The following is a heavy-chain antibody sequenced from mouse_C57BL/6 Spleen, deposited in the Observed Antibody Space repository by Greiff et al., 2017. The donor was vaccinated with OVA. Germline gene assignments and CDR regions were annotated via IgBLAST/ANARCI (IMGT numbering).Heavy chain of an antibody. V-gene: IGHV1-81*01. D-gene: IGHD1-2*01. CDR2: IYPRSGNT. Sequence: QVQLQQSGAELARPGASVKLSCKASGYTFTSYGISWVKQRTGQGLEWIGEIYPRSGNTYYNEKFKGKATLTSDKSSSTAYMELRSLTSDDTAVYICARYGIKDAPYAMDYWGQGASVTFSS. CDR3: ARYGIKDAPYAMDY. J-gene: IGHJ4*01. CDR1: GYTFTSYG.